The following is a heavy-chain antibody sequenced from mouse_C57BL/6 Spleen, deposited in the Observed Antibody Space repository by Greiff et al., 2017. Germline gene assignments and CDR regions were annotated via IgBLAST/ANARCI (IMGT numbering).Heavy chain of an antibody. CDR2: LRNKPTGYTT. V-gene: IGHV7-4*01. J-gene: IGHJ2*01. CDR3: VKAFELFFDY. CDR1: GFTFTDYY. Sequence: EVQLVESGGGLVQPGASLRLSCAASGFTFTDYYMSWVRQPPGKAPAWLALLRNKPTGYTTEYTASVKGRFTISRDNSQNILYLQMNTLRAEDSATYYCVKAFELFFDYWGQGTTLTVSS.